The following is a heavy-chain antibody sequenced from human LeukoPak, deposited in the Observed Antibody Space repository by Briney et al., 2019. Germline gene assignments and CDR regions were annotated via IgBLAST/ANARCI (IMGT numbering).Heavy chain of an antibody. Sequence: SETLSLTCAVYGGSFSGFYWSWIRQPPGKGLEWIGEINHSGSTNYNPSLKSRVTISVDTSKNQFSLKLTSVTAADTAVYYCARGRVFGVGRNWFDPWGEGTLITVSS. J-gene: IGHJ5*02. D-gene: IGHD3-3*01. V-gene: IGHV4-34*01. CDR3: ARGRVFGVGRNWFDP. CDR1: GGSFSGFY. CDR2: INHSGST.